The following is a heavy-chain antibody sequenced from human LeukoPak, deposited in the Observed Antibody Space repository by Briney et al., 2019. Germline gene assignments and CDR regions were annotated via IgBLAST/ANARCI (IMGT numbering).Heavy chain of an antibody. V-gene: IGHV1-69*04. CDR2: IIPILGIA. J-gene: IGHJ4*02. D-gene: IGHD1-26*01. CDR1: GGTFSNYA. CDR3: ARNGDREQPYYFDY. Sequence: GASVKVSFKASGGTFSNYAISWVRQAPGQGLEWMGRIIPILGIANYAQKFQGRVTITADKSTSTAYMELSSLRSEDTAVYYCARNGDREQPYYFDYWGQGTLVTVSS.